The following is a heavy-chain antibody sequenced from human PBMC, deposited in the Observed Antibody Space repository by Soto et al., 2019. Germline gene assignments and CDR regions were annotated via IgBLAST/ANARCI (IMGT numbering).Heavy chain of an antibody. CDR3: AREGRLQSLDY. Sequence: QVQLQESGPGLVKPSQTLSLTCTVSGGSISNPDYYWSCIRQPPGKGLEWTGSPFYNGETSYSPSLESRLSMSVDTSKNQFSLSLRSVTASDTAVYFCAREGRLQSLDYWGQGTLVTVSS. V-gene: IGHV4-30-4*01. CDR2: PFYNGET. J-gene: IGHJ4*02. D-gene: IGHD4-4*01. CDR1: GGSISNPDYY.